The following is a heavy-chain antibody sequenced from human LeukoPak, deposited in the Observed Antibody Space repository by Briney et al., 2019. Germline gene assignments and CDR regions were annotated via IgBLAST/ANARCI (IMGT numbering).Heavy chain of an antibody. CDR1: GGSMSHYY. J-gene: IGHJ4*02. Sequence: PSETLSLTCAVSGGSMSHYYWSWIRQPPGKGLEWIGYIYHSGSTNYNPSLKSRVTISVDTSKNQFSLKLSSVTAADTAVYYCARQRVTTGSFDYWGQGTLVTVSS. V-gene: IGHV4-59*08. CDR3: ARQRVTTGSFDY. CDR2: IYHSGST. D-gene: IGHD4-17*01.